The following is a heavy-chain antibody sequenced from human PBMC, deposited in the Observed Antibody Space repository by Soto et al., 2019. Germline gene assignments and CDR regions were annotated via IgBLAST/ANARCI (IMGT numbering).Heavy chain of an antibody. D-gene: IGHD3-22*01. CDR2: IYYSGST. CDR1: GGSVSSGSYY. V-gene: IGHV4-61*01. Sequence: PSETLSLTCTVSGGSVSSGSYYWSWIRQPPGKGLEWIGYIYYSGSTNYNPSLKSRVTISVDTSKNQFSLKLSSVTAADTAVYYCARDYYDSSGYIYFDYWGQGTRVTVSS. J-gene: IGHJ4*02. CDR3: ARDYYDSSGYIYFDY.